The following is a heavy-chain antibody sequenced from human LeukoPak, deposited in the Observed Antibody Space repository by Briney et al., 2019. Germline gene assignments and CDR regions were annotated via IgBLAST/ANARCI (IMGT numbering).Heavy chain of an antibody. CDR3: ARDQETTAYYYYGMDV. D-gene: IGHD1-1*01. Sequence: GGSLRLSCAASGFTFSSYEMNWVRQAPGKGLESVSYISSSCSTIYYADSVKGRFTISRDNAKNSLYLQMNSLRAEDTAVYYCARDQETTAYYYYGMDVWGQGTTVTVSS. V-gene: IGHV3-48*03. CDR2: ISSSCSTI. J-gene: IGHJ6*02. CDR1: GFTFSSYE.